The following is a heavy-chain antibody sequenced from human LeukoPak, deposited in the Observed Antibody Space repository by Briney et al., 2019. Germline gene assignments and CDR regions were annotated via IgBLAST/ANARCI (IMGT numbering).Heavy chain of an antibody. V-gene: IGHV4-4*09. D-gene: IGHD4-17*01. J-gene: IGHJ5*02. CDR1: GGSISSYY. Sequence: SETLSLTCTVSGGSISSYYWSWIRQPPGKGLEWIGYIYTSGSTNYNPSLKSRVTISVDTSKNQFSLKLSSVTAADTAVYYCARDDYGDHNWFDPWGQGTLVTVSS. CDR2: IYTSGST. CDR3: ARDDYGDHNWFDP.